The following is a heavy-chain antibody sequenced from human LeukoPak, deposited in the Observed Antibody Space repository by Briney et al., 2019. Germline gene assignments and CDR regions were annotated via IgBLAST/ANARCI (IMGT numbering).Heavy chain of an antibody. Sequence: PGGSLRLSCAASGFTFSSYGMHWVRQAPGKGLEWVAVISYDGSNKYYADSVKGRFTISRDNSKNTLYLQMNSLRAEDTAVYYCAKGPAAFLYYFDYWGQGTLVTVSS. D-gene: IGHD2-2*01. J-gene: IGHJ4*02. CDR1: GFTFSSYG. V-gene: IGHV3-30*18. CDR2: ISYDGSNK. CDR3: AKGPAAFLYYFDY.